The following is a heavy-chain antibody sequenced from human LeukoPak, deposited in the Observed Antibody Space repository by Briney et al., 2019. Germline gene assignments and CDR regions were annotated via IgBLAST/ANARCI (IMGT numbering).Heavy chain of an antibody. CDR2: INPNSGGT. CDR1: GYTFTGYY. Sequence: ASVKVSCKASGYTFTGYYMHWVRQAPGQGLEWMGWINPNSGGTNYAQKFQGRVTMTRDTSISTAYMELSRLRSDDTAVYYCARSREFRAVGYYYYYMDVWGKGTTVTVSS. CDR3: ARSREFRAVGYYYYYMDV. V-gene: IGHV1-2*02. J-gene: IGHJ6*03.